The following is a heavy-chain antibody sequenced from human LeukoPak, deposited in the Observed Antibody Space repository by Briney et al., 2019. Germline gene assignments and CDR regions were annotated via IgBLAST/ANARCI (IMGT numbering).Heavy chain of an antibody. CDR2: ISGSGGST. V-gene: IGHV3-23*01. J-gene: IGHJ4*02. D-gene: IGHD3-10*01. Sequence: GGSLRLSCAASGFTFSSYAMSWVRQAPGKGLEWVSAISGSGGSTYYADSVKGRFAISRDNSKNTLYLQMNSLRAEDTALYYCAKRAHIRGVVGYFDYWGQGTLVTVSS. CDR3: AKRAHIRGVVGYFDY. CDR1: GFTFSSYA.